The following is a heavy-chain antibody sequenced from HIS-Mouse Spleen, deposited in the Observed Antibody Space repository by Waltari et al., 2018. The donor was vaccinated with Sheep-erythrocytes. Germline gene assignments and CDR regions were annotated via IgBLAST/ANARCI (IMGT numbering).Heavy chain of an antibody. Sequence: QVQLQQWGAGLLKPSETLSLTCAVYGGSFSGYYWRWIRQPPGKGLEWIGESNHSGSTNYNPSLKSRVTISVDTSKNQFSLKLSSVTAADTAVYYCARSITMIVVVIKTNWFDPWGQGTLVTVSS. J-gene: IGHJ5*02. CDR1: GGSFSGYY. CDR3: ARSITMIVVVIKTNWFDP. V-gene: IGHV4-34*01. CDR2: SNHSGST. D-gene: IGHD3-22*01.